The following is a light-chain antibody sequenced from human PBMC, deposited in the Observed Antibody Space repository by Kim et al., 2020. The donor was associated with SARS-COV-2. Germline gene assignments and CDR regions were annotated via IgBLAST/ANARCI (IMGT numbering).Light chain of an antibody. Sequence: ATITGNRTGCSIDSTNRQGYQQRPGTAPTAVIYADNQSHTGFPERFSGSIDSSSNSASLTISGLKTADEADYYCQSYDSSNIHWVFGGGTQLTVL. V-gene: IGLV6-57*03. J-gene: IGLJ3*02. CDR1: GCSIDSTN. CDR3: QSYDSSNIHWV. CDR2: ADN.